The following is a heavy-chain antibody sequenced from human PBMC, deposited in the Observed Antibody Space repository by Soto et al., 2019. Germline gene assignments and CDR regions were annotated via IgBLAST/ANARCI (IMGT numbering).Heavy chain of an antibody. Sequence: QVQLQQWGAGLLKPSETLSLTCAVYGGSFSGYYWSWIRQPPGKGLEWIGEINHSGSTNYNPSLKSRVTISVDTSKNQFSLKLSSVTAADTAVYYCARSRGGAFDIWGQGTMVTVSS. CDR3: ARSRGGAFDI. D-gene: IGHD3-16*01. J-gene: IGHJ3*02. CDR1: GGSFSGYY. CDR2: INHSGST. V-gene: IGHV4-34*01.